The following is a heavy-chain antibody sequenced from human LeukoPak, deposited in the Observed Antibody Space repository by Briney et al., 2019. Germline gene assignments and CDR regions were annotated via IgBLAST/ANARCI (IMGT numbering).Heavy chain of an antibody. V-gene: IGHV3-30*02. Sequence: GGSLRLSCAASGFTFSSYGMHWVRQAPGKGLEWVAFIRYDGSNKYYADSVKGRFTISRDNSKNTLYLQMNSLRAEDTAVYYCAKDLNGDLGYCSSTSCYGDPYFDYWGQGTLVTVSS. CDR3: AKDLNGDLGYCSSTSCYGDPYFDY. CDR1: GFTFSSYG. D-gene: IGHD2-2*01. CDR2: IRYDGSNK. J-gene: IGHJ4*02.